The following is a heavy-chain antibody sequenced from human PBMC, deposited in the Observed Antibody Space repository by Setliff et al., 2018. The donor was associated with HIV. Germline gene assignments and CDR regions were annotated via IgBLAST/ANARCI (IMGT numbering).Heavy chain of an antibody. CDR1: GGSISTYY. V-gene: IGHV4-59*05. D-gene: IGHD6-6*01. Sequence: SETLSPTCTVSGGSISTYYWTWIRQPPGNGLEWIGSFYYGGNTYYNPSLKSRVTLSADTSKNQFSLKLSSVTAADTALYYCASALSIAAPRVWGQGTLVTVSS. CDR2: FYYGGNT. J-gene: IGHJ4*02. CDR3: ASALSIAAPRV.